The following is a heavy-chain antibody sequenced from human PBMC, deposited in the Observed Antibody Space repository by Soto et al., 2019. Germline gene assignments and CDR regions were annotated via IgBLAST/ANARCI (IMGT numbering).Heavy chain of an antibody. D-gene: IGHD6-19*01. CDR1: GFTLSSYS. Sequence: EVQLVESGGGLVQPGGSLRLSCAASGFTLSSYSMHWVRQAPGKGLEWVSYISGSGGTIYYADSVKGRFTISRDNAKNSLSVQMNSLRDEATAVYFCARETGLRSSGWSYYFDFWGQGTLVTVSS. CDR3: ARETGLRSSGWSYYFDF. CDR2: ISGSGGTI. V-gene: IGHV3-48*02. J-gene: IGHJ4*02.